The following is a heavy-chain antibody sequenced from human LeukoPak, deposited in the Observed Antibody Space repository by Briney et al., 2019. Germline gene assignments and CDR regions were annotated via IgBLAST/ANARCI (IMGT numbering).Heavy chain of an antibody. V-gene: IGHV3-7*01. CDR1: GFTFSSYW. CDR2: IKQDGSEK. D-gene: IGHD3-22*01. Sequence: QAGGSLRLSCAASGFTFSSYWMSWVRQAPGKGLEWVANIKQDGSEKYYVDSVKGRFTISRDNAKNSLCLQMNSLRAEDTAVYYCARDYYDSSGYTLRANWGQGTLVTVSS. J-gene: IGHJ4*02. CDR3: ARDYYDSSGYTLRAN.